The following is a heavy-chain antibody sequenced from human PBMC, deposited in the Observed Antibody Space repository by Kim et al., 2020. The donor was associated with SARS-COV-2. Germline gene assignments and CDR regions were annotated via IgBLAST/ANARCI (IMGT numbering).Heavy chain of an antibody. J-gene: IGHJ6*02. CDR2: INRSGST. Sequence: SETLSLTCAVYGGSFSDYYWSWIRQPPGKGLEWIGGINRSGSTNYNPSLKSRVTISVDTSKNKFSLKLSSVTASDTAVYYCARVALLWFGERYYYYGMDVWGPGTTGTVSS. CDR3: ARVALLWFGERYYYYGMDV. CDR1: GGSFSDYY. D-gene: IGHD3-10*01. V-gene: IGHV4-34*01.